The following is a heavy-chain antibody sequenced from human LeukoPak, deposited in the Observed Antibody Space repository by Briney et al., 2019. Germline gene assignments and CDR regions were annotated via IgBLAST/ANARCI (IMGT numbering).Heavy chain of an antibody. Sequence: GGSLRLSCAASGFTFSSYAMSWVRQAPGKGLEWVSYISSSGSTIYYADSVKGRFTISRDNAKNSLYLQMNSLRAEDTAVYYCARDLTYYNFWSGTTFDYWGQGTLVTVSS. V-gene: IGHV3-48*04. CDR1: GFTFSSYA. CDR3: ARDLTYYNFWSGTTFDY. D-gene: IGHD3-3*01. CDR2: ISSSGSTI. J-gene: IGHJ4*02.